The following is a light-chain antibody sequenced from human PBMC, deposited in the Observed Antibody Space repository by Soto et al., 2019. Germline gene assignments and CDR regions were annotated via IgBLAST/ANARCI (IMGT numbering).Light chain of an antibody. Sequence: DILMTQCPSTLSAPVGDRVTITCRASERISRWLAWYQQNPGKAPKLLIYKASSIESDVPSSFSGSGSGTEFALTIGSLQPDDCATYYGQQYNSYSPVGQGTKVDSK. CDR3: QQYNSYSP. J-gene: IGKJ1*01. V-gene: IGKV1-5*03. CDR1: ERISRW. CDR2: KAS.